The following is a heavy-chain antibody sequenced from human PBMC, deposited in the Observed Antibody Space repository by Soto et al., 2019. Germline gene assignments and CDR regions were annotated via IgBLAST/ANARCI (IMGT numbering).Heavy chain of an antibody. Sequence: GGSLRLSCTASGLPHSSFAMMWVRQARGKGLECVSGIYGSGRGIEYADSVKGRFTISRDNSKSTLSLELSRLRVEDTAVYYCARGDNVVLTLGYFDSWGQGTLVTVSS. D-gene: IGHD2-15*01. J-gene: IGHJ4*02. CDR3: ARGDNVVLTLGYFDS. CDR1: GLPHSSFA. V-gene: IGHV3-23*05. CDR2: IYGSGRGI.